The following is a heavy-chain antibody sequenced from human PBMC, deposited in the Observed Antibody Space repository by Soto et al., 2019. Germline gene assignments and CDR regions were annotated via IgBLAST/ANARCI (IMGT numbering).Heavy chain of an antibody. D-gene: IGHD1-26*01. J-gene: IGHJ6*02. Sequence: QVQLVESGGGVVQPGRSRRLSCAASGFTFSSYGMHWVRQAPGKGLEWVAVISYDGSNKYYADSVKGRFTISRDNSKNTLYLQMNSLRAEDTAVYYCAKDRGIVGATKVKDYYYGMDVWGQGTTVTVSS. CDR1: GFTFSSYG. V-gene: IGHV3-30*18. CDR3: AKDRGIVGATKVKDYYYGMDV. CDR2: ISYDGSNK.